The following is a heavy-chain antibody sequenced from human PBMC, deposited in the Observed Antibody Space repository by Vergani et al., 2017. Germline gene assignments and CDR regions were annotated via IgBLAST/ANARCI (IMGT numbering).Heavy chain of an antibody. Sequence: VESGGGLVQPGGSLRLSCTVSGFTFSSNDFHWVRQTAGKGLEWVSFIGVDGDRYYSDSVKGRFTISRDNGQSYLYLDMDNLRVEDTAVYFCAKEFCGTGNCYRWNHLEVWGEGTSVTVSS. V-gene: IGHV3-13*01. J-gene: IGHJ6*04. D-gene: IGHD1-1*01. CDR3: AKEFCGTGNCYRWNHLEV. CDR2: IGVDGDR. CDR1: GFTFSSND.